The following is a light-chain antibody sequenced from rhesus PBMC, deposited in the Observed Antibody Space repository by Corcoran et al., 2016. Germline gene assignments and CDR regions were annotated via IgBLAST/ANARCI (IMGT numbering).Light chain of an antibody. CDR2: GAS. Sequence: QVLLTQSPATLSLSPGESATLSCRASHSVSNNLAWYHQQPGQAPRLLIFGASSRAIGIPARFSGSGSGTDFTLTISSLDPEDVGVYYGYQHSSGWTFGQGTKVEIK. CDR1: HSVSNN. CDR3: YQHSSGWT. V-gene: IGKV3-10*01. J-gene: IGKJ1*01.